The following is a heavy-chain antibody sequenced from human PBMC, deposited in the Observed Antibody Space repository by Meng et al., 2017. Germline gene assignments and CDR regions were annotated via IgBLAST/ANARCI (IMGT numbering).Heavy chain of an antibody. D-gene: IGHD4-17*01. J-gene: IGHJ5*02. Sequence: VQRGQSGAEGKKPGASVKVSCKASGGTFSSYAISWVRQAPGQGLEWMGGIIPIFGTANYAQKFQGRVTITADESTSTAYMELSSLRSEDTAVYYCARDYGDYAWIAKRWFDPWGQGTLVTVSS. CDR2: IIPIFGTA. CDR3: ARDYGDYAWIAKRWFDP. V-gene: IGHV1-69*01. CDR1: GGTFSSYA.